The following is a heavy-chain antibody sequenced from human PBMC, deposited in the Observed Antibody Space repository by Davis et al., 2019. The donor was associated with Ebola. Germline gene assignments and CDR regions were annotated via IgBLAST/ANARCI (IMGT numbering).Heavy chain of an antibody. D-gene: IGHD3-10*01. CDR1: GGSVSSGSYY. Sequence: MPSETLSLTCTVSGGSVSSGSYYWSWLRQPPGKGLAWIGYIYYSGSTNYNPSLKSRVTISVDTSKNQFSLKLSSVTAADTAVYYCARTIMVRGVSARYAFDIWGQGTMVTVSS. J-gene: IGHJ3*02. CDR2: IYYSGST. CDR3: ARTIMVRGVSARYAFDI. V-gene: IGHV4-61*01.